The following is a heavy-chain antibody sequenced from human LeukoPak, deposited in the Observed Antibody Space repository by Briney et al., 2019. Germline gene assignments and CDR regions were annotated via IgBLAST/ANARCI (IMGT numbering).Heavy chain of an antibody. CDR1: GFTFSSYG. J-gene: IGHJ1*01. CDR2: IRYDGSNK. V-gene: IGHV3-30*02. Sequence: GGSLRLSCAASGFTFSSYGMHWVRQAPGKGLEWVAFIRYDGSNKYYADSVKGRFTISRDNSKNTLYLQMNSLRPEDTAVYYCAKDQKWWELTPPYFQHWGQGTLVTVSS. CDR3: AKDQKWWELTPPYFQH. D-gene: IGHD1-26*01.